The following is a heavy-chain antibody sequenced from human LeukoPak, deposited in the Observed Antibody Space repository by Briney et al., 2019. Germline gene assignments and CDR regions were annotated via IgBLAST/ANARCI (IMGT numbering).Heavy chain of an antibody. CDR3: ARDGGYCSGGSCYSDAFDI. J-gene: IGHJ3*02. D-gene: IGHD2-15*01. CDR2: ISWNGGST. Sequence: SGGSLRLSCAASGFTFDDYGMSWVRQAPGKGLEWVSGISWNGGSTVYADSVKGRLTIYRDNAKNSLYLKMNSLRAEDTALYYCARDGGYCSGGSCYSDAFDIWGQGTMVTVSS. CDR1: GFTFDDYG. V-gene: IGHV3-20*04.